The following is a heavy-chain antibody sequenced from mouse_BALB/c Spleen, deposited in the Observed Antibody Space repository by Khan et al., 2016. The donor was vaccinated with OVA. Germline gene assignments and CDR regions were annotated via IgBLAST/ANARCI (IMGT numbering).Heavy chain of an antibody. CDR3: ARDAGRY. Sequence: EVQLQQSGPELVKPGASVKISCKPSGYTFTEYTLHWVKQSHGKSLEWIGVINPNNGVTSYNQQFKGKATLTVDKSSSTAYMEFRSLTSEDSAVYYCARDAGRYWGQGTSVTVSS. CDR2: INPNNGVT. V-gene: IGHV1-18*01. J-gene: IGHJ4*01. CDR1: GYTFTEYT. D-gene: IGHD3-3*01.